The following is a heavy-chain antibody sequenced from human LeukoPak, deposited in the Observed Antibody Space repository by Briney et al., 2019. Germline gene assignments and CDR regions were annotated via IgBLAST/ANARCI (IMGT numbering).Heavy chain of an antibody. D-gene: IGHD4-11*01. J-gene: IGHJ2*01. CDR3: ARLQYGDYSWDWYFDL. CDR1: GGSITTDY. V-gene: IGHV4-59*08. Sequence: SETLSLTCTASGGSITTDYWSWIRQPPGKGLEWIGCVYWIGSTNYNPSLASRVTMSADKSKNQFSLKLTSVTAADTAVYYCARLQYGDYSWDWYFDLWGRGTLVTVSS. CDR2: VYWIGST.